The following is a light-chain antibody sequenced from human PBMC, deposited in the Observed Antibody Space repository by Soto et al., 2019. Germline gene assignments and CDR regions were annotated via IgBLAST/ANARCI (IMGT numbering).Light chain of an antibody. CDR2: GAS. J-gene: IGKJ1*01. V-gene: IGKV3-20*01. Sequence: EVALTQSPDTLCLSPGEGATLSCRTSHTVSGNYLAWYQQKLGQAPRLLIYGASSRATGIPDRFSGSGSGTDFTLTISRLEPEDFAVYYCQQYGSSPWTFGQGTKVDIK. CDR1: HTVSGNY. CDR3: QQYGSSPWT.